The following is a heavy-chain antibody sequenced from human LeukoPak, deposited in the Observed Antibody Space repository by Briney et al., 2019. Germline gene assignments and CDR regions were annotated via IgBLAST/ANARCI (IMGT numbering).Heavy chain of an antibody. CDR3: ARGIGDFDY. J-gene: IGHJ4*02. Sequence: PGGSLRLSCVASGFTFSSYEMNWVRQAPGKGLEWVSYISSSGSIIYYADSVKGRFTISRDNAKNSLYLQMNSLRAEGTAVYYCARGIGDFDYWGQGTLVTVSS. V-gene: IGHV3-48*03. CDR1: GFTFSSYE. D-gene: IGHD2/OR15-2a*01. CDR2: ISSSGSII.